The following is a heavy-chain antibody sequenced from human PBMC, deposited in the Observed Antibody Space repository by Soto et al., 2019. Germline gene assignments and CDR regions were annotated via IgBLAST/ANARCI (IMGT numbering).Heavy chain of an antibody. D-gene: IGHD3-10*01. V-gene: IGHV1-69*01. J-gene: IGHJ4*02. Sequence: QVQLVQSGAEVKKPESSVKVSCKTAGGTFVSHAISWVRQAPGQGPEWMGGINPIFGTANYAQKLQGRVTHPEDEYTILDCIELSRLTDDEAAGYFFPYPSGICPYCVCHWGQGTLVTVSS. CDR2: INPIFGTA. CDR1: GGTFVSHA. CDR3: PYPSGICPYCVCH.